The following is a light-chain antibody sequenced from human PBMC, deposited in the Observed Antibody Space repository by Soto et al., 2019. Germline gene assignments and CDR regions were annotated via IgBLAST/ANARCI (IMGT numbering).Light chain of an antibody. Sequence: QSVLTQSSSASASLGSSVTRTCTLSSGHGSYIIAWHQQQPGKAPRYLMKLEGSGSYNKGSGVPDRFSGSSSAADRYLTISNLQFEDEADYYCETWDSNIHWVFGGGTKVTVL. V-gene: IGLV4-60*02. CDR1: SGHGSYI. J-gene: IGLJ3*02. CDR2: LEGSGSY. CDR3: ETWDSNIHWV.